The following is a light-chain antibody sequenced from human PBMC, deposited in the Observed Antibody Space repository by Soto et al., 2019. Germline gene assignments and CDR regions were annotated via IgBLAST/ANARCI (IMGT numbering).Light chain of an antibody. CDR3: QQYFLTPYT. Sequence: DIVMTQSPDSLAVSLDERATINCKSSESVLYSSANKTYLVWYQQKPGQPPKLLIYWASTRESGVPDRFSGSGSETDFTLTISSLQDEAVAVYYCQQYFLTPYTFGQGTKLAI. CDR2: WAS. CDR1: ESVLYSSANKTY. J-gene: IGKJ2*01. V-gene: IGKV4-1*01.